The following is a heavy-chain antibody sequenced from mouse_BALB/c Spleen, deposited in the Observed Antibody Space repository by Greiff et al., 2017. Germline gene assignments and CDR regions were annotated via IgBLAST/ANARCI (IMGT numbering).Heavy chain of an antibody. J-gene: IGHJ4*01. CDR3: ARDDSSSYSYYAMDY. D-gene: IGHD1-1*01. Sequence: EVQLQQSGPELVKPGALVKMSCKASGYTFTSYDMHWVKQKPGQGLEWIGYINPYNDGTQYNEKFNGKARLTSDKSSSTAYMELSSLTSEDSAVYYCARDDSSSYSYYAMDYWGQGTSVTVSS. CDR1: GYTFTSYD. V-gene: IGHV1-14*01. CDR2: INPYNDGT.